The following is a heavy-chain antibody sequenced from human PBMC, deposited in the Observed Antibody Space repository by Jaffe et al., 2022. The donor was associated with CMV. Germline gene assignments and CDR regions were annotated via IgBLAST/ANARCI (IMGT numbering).Heavy chain of an antibody. V-gene: IGHV3-23*04. CDR1: GFTFRSYA. D-gene: IGHD3-22*01. J-gene: IGHJ3*02. CDR3: AKEGIIVGRDAFDI. Sequence: EVQLVESGGGLVQPGGSLRLSCAASGFTFRSYAMNWVRQAPGKGLQWVSAISVSGGNTYYADSVKGRFTISRDDSKNILYLQMNSLRAEDWAVYYCAKEGIIVGRDAFDIWGQGTMVTVSS. CDR2: ISVSGGNT.